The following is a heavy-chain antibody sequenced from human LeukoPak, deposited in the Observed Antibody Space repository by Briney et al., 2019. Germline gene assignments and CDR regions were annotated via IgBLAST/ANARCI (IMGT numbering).Heavy chain of an antibody. CDR3: ARNGYCSGGSCYENYYYYYGMDV. J-gene: IGHJ6*02. Sequence: SETLSLTCTVSGGSISSYYWSWIRQPPGKGLEWIGEINHSGSTNYNPSLKSRVTISVDTSKNQFSLKLSSVTAADTAVYYCARNGYCSGGSCYENYYYYYGMDVWGQGTTVTVSS. V-gene: IGHV4-34*01. CDR2: INHSGST. CDR1: GGSISSYY. D-gene: IGHD2-15*01.